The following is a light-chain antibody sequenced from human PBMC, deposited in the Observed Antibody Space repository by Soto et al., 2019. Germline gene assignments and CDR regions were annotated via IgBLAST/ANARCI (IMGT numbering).Light chain of an antibody. Sequence: TLSLSQSETPTVSCRASQSVSSVYLAWYQQKPGQAPRLLIYGASSRATGIPDRFSGSGSGTDFTLTISRLEPEDFAVYYCQQYGSSPKTFGQGTKV. J-gene: IGKJ1*01. CDR2: GAS. CDR3: QQYGSSPKT. V-gene: IGKV3-20*01. CDR1: QSVSSVY.